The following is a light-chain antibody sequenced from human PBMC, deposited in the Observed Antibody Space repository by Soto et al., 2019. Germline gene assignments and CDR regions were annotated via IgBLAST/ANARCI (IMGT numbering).Light chain of an antibody. J-gene: IGKJ2*02. CDR3: QQFDSVPCT. V-gene: IGKV1-33*01. Sequence: IQMTQSPSSLSASVGDRVTITCQASQDITNYLIWYQQKPGKAPKLLIYDASSLGPGVSSSFSGSGFGKHFTLTISSLQPEDIATYYCQQFDSVPCTFGRETKLEMK. CDR1: QDITNY. CDR2: DAS.